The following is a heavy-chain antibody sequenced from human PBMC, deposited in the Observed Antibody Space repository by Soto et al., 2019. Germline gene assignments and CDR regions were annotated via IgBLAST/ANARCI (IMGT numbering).Heavy chain of an antibody. Sequence: GGSLRLSCAASGFTFSNYGMHWVRQAPEKGVEGVAAILSDPTYKAYTHSGRGRFTISRDNSKNPLYLQLNSLRPEDSAVYYCARDQIPTTTQFYFDYWGQGTQVTVSS. CDR3: ARDQIPTTTQFYFDY. D-gene: IGHD1-1*01. CDR1: GFTFSNYG. V-gene: IGHV3-30*19. CDR2: ILSDPTYK. J-gene: IGHJ4*02.